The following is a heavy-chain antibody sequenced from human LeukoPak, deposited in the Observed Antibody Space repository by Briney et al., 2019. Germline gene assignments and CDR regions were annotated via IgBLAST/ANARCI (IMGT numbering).Heavy chain of an antibody. J-gene: IGHJ4*02. CDR2: IRRRADGGAA. Sequence: PGQSLRLSCTTSGFAFDDFAMSWVRQPAGKGLEWVGFIRRRADGGAAEYAASVKGRFIISRDDSKGIAYLQMNSLKTEDTAVYYCSRNGLVNFDYWGQGSRVIVSP. CDR3: SRNGLVNFDY. V-gene: IGHV3-49*04. CDR1: GFAFDDFA.